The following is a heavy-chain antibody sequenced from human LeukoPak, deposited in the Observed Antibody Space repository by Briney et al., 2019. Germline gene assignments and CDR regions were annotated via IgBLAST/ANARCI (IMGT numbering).Heavy chain of an antibody. CDR3: ARENIRDLGVFDY. J-gene: IGHJ4*02. D-gene: IGHD3-16*01. Sequence: GASVKVSCKASGGTFSSYAISWVRQAPEQGLEWMGGIIPIFGTANYAQKFQGRVTITADESTSTAYMELSSLRSEDTAVYYCARENIRDLGVFDYWGQGILVTVSS. CDR2: IIPIFGTA. V-gene: IGHV1-69*13. CDR1: GGTFSSYA.